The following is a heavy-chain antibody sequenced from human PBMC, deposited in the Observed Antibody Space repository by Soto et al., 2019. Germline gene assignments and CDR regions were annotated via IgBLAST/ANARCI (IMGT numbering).Heavy chain of an antibody. CDR3: AKMGSTLRSSARN. D-gene: IGHD3-16*01. J-gene: IGHJ4*02. Sequence: PEGSLRLSCATSGFTFSSYAMSWVRQAPGKGLGWVSSISGGGGATYYADSVRGRFTISREYSQNTLYLQMNSLRAEDTAVYYCAKMGSTLRSSARNWGQGTLVTVSS. CDR1: GFTFSSYA. V-gene: IGHV3-23*01. CDR2: ISGGGGAT.